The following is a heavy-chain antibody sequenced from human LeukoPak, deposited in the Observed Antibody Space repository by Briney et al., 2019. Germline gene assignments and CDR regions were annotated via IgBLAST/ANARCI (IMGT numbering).Heavy chain of an antibody. J-gene: IGHJ5*02. V-gene: IGHV4-30-4*08. CDR2: IYYSGST. D-gene: IGHD5-12*01. Sequence: SETLSLTCTVSGGSISSGDYYWSWIRQPPGKGLEWIGYIYYSGSTYYNPSLKSRVTIPVDTSKNQFSLKLSSVTAADTAVYYCARDVDPPNNWFDPWGQGTLVTVSS. CDR1: GGSISSGDYY. CDR3: ARDVDPPNNWFDP.